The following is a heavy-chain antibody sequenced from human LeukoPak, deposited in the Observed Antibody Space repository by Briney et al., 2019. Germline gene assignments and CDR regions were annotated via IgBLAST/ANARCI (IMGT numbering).Heavy chain of an antibody. CDR1: GGTFRSYA. V-gene: IGHV1-69*13. CDR3: ARDDGLYYGSGRSAFDI. D-gene: IGHD3-10*01. Sequence: SGKVSRKASGGTFRSYAISWVRQAPGQGLDWMGGISPIFGTANYAQKFQGRVTITADESTSTAYMELSRLRSDDTAVYYCARDDGLYYGSGRSAFDIWGQGTMVTVSS. J-gene: IGHJ3*02. CDR2: ISPIFGTA.